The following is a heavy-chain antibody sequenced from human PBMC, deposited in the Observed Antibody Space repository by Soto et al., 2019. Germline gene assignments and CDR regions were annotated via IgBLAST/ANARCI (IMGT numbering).Heavy chain of an antibody. CDR3: ARVGDCSHTSCRSYGY. CDR2: INHSGST. J-gene: IGHJ4*02. Sequence: QVQLQQWGAGLLKPSETLSLTCAVYVGSFSGYYWTWIRQPPGKGLEWIGEINHSGSTNYNPSLKSRVSISVDTSKNQFSLELNSVSAADMAVYYCARVGDCSHTSCRSYGYWGQGTLVTVSS. CDR1: VGSFSGYY. D-gene: IGHD2-2*01. V-gene: IGHV4-34*01.